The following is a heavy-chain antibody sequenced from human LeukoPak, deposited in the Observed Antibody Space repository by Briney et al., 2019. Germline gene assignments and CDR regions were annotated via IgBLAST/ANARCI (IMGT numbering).Heavy chain of an antibody. CDR2: INHSGST. CDR3: ARAFSGESSGYYYLEAFDI. CDR1: DASFSDYY. V-gene: IGHV4-34*01. D-gene: IGHD3-22*01. Sequence: SETLSLTCAVSDASFSDYYWNWIRQPPEKGLEWIGEINHSGSTNYNPSLKSRVSISVDTSKNQFSLKLSSVTAADTAVYYCARAFSGESSGYYYLEAFDIWGQGTMVTVSS. J-gene: IGHJ3*02.